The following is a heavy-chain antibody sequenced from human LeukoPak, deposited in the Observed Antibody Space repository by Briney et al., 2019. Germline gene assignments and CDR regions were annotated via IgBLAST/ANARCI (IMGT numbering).Heavy chain of an antibody. CDR1: GFTFSSYA. J-gene: IGHJ4*02. V-gene: IGHV3-23*03. Sequence: GGSLRLSCAASGFTFSSYAMSWVRQAPGKGLEWVSVIYADGTTYYADSVQGRFTISTDNSKNTVYLQMDSLRGEDTAIYYCATRHYNYRDDYRGQGTLVTVSS. CDR3: ATRHYNYRDDY. CDR2: IYADGTT. D-gene: IGHD5-24*01.